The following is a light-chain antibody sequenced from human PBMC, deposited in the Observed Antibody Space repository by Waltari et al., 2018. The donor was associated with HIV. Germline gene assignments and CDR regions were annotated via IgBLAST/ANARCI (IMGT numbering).Light chain of an antibody. Sequence: EIVLTQSPGTLSWSPGERATLSCRASQSIRSNYLAWYQQKPGQAPRLFISAASSRATGIPDRFSGSGSGTDFTLTISRLEPEDFAVYFCQQYGSSPRTFGQGTRVEIK. CDR1: QSIRSNY. CDR2: AAS. V-gene: IGKV3-20*01. CDR3: QQYGSSPRT. J-gene: IGKJ1*01.